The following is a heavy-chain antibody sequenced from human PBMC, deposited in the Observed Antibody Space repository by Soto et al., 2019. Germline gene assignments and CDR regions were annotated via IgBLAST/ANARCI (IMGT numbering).Heavy chain of an antibody. CDR2: ISSRASTI. Sequence: QVQLVESGGGVVKPGGSLSLSCAASGFTFRDYDMSWIRQAPGKGLEWVSSISSRASTIYYADSVKGRFTIARDNAKDALDLRMNSLRAEDTAVYHCSRDYWVLTPRYFDLWGRGTLVTVSS. CDR3: SRDYWVLTPRYFDL. J-gene: IGHJ2*01. V-gene: IGHV3-11*01. CDR1: GFTFRDYD. D-gene: IGHD2-15*01.